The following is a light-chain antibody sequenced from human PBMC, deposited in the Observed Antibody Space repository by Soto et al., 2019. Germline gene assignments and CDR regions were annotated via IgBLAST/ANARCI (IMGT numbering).Light chain of an antibody. V-gene: IGKV3D-20*02. CDR1: QSVSSTY. CDR3: QQSYTTPIT. CDR2: EAS. Sequence: EIVLTQSPGTLSLSPGERATLYCRASQSVSSTYVAWYQQRPGQTPKLLIYEASTRATGIPDRFSGSGSGTEFTLTISSLQSEDFATYFCQQSYTTPITFGQGTRLEIK. J-gene: IGKJ5*01.